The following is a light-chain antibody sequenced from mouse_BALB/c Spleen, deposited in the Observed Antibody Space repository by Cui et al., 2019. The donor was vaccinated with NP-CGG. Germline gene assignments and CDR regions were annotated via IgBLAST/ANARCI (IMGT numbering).Light chain of an antibody. CDR1: TGAVTTSNY. V-gene: IGLV1*01. Sequence: QAVATQESALTTSPGETVTLTCRSSTGAVTTSNYANWVQEKSDHLFTGLMGGTNNRAPGVPARFSGSLIGDKAALTITGAQTEDEAIYFCALWYSNHWVFGGGTKLTVL. CDR3: ALWYSNHWV. CDR2: GTN. J-gene: IGLJ1*01.